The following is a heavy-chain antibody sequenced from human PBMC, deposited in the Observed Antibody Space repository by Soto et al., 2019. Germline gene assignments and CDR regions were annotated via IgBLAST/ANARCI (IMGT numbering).Heavy chain of an antibody. CDR1: GGSISTYY. J-gene: IGHJ5*02. CDR3: AIESAGPRKNNWIDP. CDR2: IYHDGNT. Sequence: SETLSLTCTVSGGSISTYYWSWIRQPPGKGLQWIAYIYHDGNTYYNPSLKSRVTISIDTSKNQFSLKMNSVTAADTAVYYCAIESAGPRKNNWIDPPGQATLVTGSS. V-gene: IGHV4-59*01.